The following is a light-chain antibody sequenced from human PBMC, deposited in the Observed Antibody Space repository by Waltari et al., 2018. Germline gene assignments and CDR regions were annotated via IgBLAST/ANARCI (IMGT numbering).Light chain of an antibody. CDR2: EVN. V-gene: IGLV2-23*02. Sequence: QSALTQPASVSGSPGQWITIPCPGTGRYVGSSNLVSWYQQHPGKAPKLIIYEVNKRPSGVSNRFSASKSGNTASLTISGLQAEDESDFYCSSYAGSGTSVFGGGTKLTVL. CDR3: SSYAGSGTSV. CDR1: GRYVGSSNL. J-gene: IGLJ3*02.